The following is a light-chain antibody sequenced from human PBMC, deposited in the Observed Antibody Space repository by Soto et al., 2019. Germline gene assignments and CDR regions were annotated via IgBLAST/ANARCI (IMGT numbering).Light chain of an antibody. CDR1: QSISSW. CDR2: DAS. CDR3: QHYNSYSPWT. J-gene: IGKJ1*01. Sequence: DIQMTQSPSTLSSSVGDRVTITWLSNQSISSWLAWYHQKPGKAPKLLIYDASILHSGVPSRFSGSGSGTEFILTISSLQPDDFATYYCQHYNSYSPWTFGQGTKVDIK. V-gene: IGKV1-5*01.